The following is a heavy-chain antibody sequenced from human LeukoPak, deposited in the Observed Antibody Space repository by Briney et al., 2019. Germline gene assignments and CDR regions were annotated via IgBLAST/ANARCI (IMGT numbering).Heavy chain of an antibody. Sequence: SETLSLTCTVSGGSISSRSSYWSWIRQPAGKGLEWIGRIYTSGTTNYNPSLKSRVTVSVDTSKNQFSLKLSSVTTTDTAVYYCARDPFYYFDYWGPGTLVTVSS. CDR1: GGSISSRSSY. V-gene: IGHV4-61*02. J-gene: IGHJ4*02. D-gene: IGHD2/OR15-2a*01. CDR3: ARDPFYYFDY. CDR2: IYTSGTT.